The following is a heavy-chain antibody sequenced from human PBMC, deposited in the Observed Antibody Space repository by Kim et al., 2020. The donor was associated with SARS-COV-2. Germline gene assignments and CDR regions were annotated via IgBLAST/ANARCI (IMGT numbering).Heavy chain of an antibody. V-gene: IGHV3-48*02. J-gene: IGHJ4*02. Sequence: GGSLRLSCAASGFTFSSYSMNWVRQAPGKGLEWVSYISSSSSTIYYADSVKGRFTISRDNAKNSLYLQMNSLRDEDTAVYYCARENYYDSSGYYFYDYWGGGTMVSDSS. CDR3: ARENYYDSSGYYFYDY. CDR1: GFTFSSYS. CDR2: ISSSSSTI. D-gene: IGHD3-22*01.